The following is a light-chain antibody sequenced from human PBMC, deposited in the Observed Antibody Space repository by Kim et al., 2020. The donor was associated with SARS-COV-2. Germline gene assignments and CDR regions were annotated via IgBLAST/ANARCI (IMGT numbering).Light chain of an antibody. J-gene: IGKJ2*01. CDR3: QHYGGSPRYS. CDR1: QSVDSRY. Sequence: EIVLTQSPGTLSLSPGERATLSCRASQSVDSRYLAWYQQKPGQAPRLLIHAISIRVTGIPDRFSGSRSGTDFTLTISRLEPDDFAVYYCQHYGGSPRYSFGQGTKLEI. V-gene: IGKV3-20*01. CDR2: AIS.